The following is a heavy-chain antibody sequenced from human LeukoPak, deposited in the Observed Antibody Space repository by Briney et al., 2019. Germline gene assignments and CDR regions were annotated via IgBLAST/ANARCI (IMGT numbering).Heavy chain of an antibody. CDR1: GFSFDDYG. Sequence: GGSLRLSCAASGFSFDDYGMSWVRQAPGKGLEWVSAISGSGGSTYYADSVKGRFTISRDNSKNTLYLQMNSLRAEDTAVYYCAKETSYYDILGDAFDIWGQGTMVTVSS. CDR2: ISGSGGST. CDR3: AKETSYYDILGDAFDI. V-gene: IGHV3-23*01. D-gene: IGHD3-9*01. J-gene: IGHJ3*02.